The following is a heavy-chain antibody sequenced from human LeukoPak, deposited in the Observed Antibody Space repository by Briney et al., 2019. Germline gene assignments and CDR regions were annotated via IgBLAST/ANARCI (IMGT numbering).Heavy chain of an antibody. CDR3: ARSRCGTIYYYYGMDV. J-gene: IGHJ6*02. V-gene: IGHV4-59*08. CDR2: IYYSGST. D-gene: IGHD1-26*01. Sequence: SESLSLTCTVSGGSISSYYWTWIRQPPGKGLEWIGYIYYSGSTNYNPSLKSRVTISVDTSKNQFSLKLSSVTAADTAVYYCARSRCGTIYYYYGMDVWGQGTTVTVSS. CDR1: GGSISSYY.